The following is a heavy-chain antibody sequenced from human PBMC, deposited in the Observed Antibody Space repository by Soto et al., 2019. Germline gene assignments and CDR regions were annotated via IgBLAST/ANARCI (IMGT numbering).Heavy chain of an antibody. Sequence: QVQLVQSGAEVKKPGASVKGSCKASGYTFTRYAINWVRQATGQGLEWMGWMNPNRGNTGYAQKFQGRVTMTRNTSISTAYMELSSLRSEDTAVYYCASEKVGAVDYWGPGTLVTVSS. V-gene: IGHV1-8*01. CDR3: ASEKVGAVDY. CDR2: MNPNRGNT. CDR1: GYTFTRYA. J-gene: IGHJ4*02. D-gene: IGHD1-26*01.